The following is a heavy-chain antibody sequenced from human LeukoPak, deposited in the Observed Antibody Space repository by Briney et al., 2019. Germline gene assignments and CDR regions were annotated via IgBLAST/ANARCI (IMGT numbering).Heavy chain of an antibody. CDR2: IYHSGST. D-gene: IGHD2-15*01. CDR1: GYSISSGYY. V-gene: IGHV4-38-2*02. Sequence: SETLSLTCTVSGYSISSGYYWGWIRQPPGKGLEWIGSIYHSGSTYYNPSLKSRVTISVDTSKNQFSLKLSSVTAADTAVYYCARDSCSGGSCYFDYWGQGTLVTVSS. J-gene: IGHJ4*02. CDR3: ARDSCSGGSCYFDY.